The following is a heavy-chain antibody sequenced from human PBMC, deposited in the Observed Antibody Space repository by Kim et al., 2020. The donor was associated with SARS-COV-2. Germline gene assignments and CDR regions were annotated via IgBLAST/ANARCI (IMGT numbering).Heavy chain of an antibody. CDR1: GGSFSGYY. V-gene: IGHV4-34*01. Sequence: SETLSLTCAVYGGSFSGYYWSWIRQPPGKGLEWIGEINNSGSTNYNPSLKSRVTISVDTSKNQFSLKLSSVTAADTAVYYCARRARGSWYYYGMDVWGQGTTVTVSS. D-gene: IGHD3-10*01. J-gene: IGHJ6*02. CDR3: ARRARGSWYYYGMDV. CDR2: INNSGST.